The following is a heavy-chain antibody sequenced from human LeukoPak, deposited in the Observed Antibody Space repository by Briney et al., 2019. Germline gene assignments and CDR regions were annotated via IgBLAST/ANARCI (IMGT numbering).Heavy chain of an antibody. Sequence: GGSLRLSCAASGFTFDDYGMSWVRQAPGKGLEWVSGINWNGGSTGYADSVKGRFTISRDNAKNSLYLQMNSLRAEDTALYYCARDLMYSSGWYFDYWGQGTLVTVSS. CDR2: INWNGGST. J-gene: IGHJ4*02. D-gene: IGHD6-19*01. CDR3: ARDLMYSSGWYFDY. CDR1: GFTFDDYG. V-gene: IGHV3-20*04.